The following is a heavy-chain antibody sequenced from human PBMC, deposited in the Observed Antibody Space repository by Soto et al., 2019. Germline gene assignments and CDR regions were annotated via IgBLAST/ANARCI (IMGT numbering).Heavy chain of an antibody. CDR1: GFTFSSYA. CDR2: ISGSGGST. J-gene: IGHJ3*02. D-gene: IGHD6-13*01. Sequence: EVQLLESGGGLVQPGGSLRLSCAASGFTFSSYAMSWVGQAQGKGLEWVSAISGSGGSTYYADSVKGRFTISRDNSKNTLYLQMNSLRAEDTAVYYCAKIPHSSSWYLDAFDIWGQGTMVTVSS. V-gene: IGHV3-23*01. CDR3: AKIPHSSSWYLDAFDI.